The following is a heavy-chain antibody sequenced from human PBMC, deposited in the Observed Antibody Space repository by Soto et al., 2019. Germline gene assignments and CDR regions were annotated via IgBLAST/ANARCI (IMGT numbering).Heavy chain of an antibody. CDR3: ARGVQGYSGYVRNYYYYMDV. CDR2: IYYSGST. J-gene: IGHJ6*03. Sequence: PSETLSLTCTVSGGSISSYYWSWIRQPPGKGLEWIGYIYYSGSTNYNPSLKSRVTISVDTSKNQFSLKLSSVTAADTAVYYCARGVQGYSGYVRNYYYYMDVWGKGTTVTVS. D-gene: IGHD5-12*01. V-gene: IGHV4-59*01. CDR1: GGSISSYY.